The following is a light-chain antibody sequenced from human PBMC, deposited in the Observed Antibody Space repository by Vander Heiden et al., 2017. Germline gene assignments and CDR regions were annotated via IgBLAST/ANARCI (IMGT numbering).Light chain of an antibody. CDR1: SSDAGGYQY. V-gene: IGLV2-11*01. CDR2: DVT. CDR3: SSDAGTFTWV. J-gene: IGLJ3*02. Sequence: QSALTQPRSVSGSPGQPVTISCTGTSSDAGGYQYIPWSQHHPSKAPTLLIYDVTERPAGVPDRFSGSKSGNTASLTISGLQAEDEADYYCSSDAGTFTWVFGGGTKLTVL.